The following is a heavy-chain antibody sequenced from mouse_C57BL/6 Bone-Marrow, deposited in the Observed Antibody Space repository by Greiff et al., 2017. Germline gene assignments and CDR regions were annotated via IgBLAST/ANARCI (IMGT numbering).Heavy chain of an antibody. CDR2: IDPSDSET. V-gene: IGHV1-52*01. J-gene: IGHJ2*01. Sequence: QVQLQQPGAELVRPGSSVKLSCKASGYTFTSYWMHWVKQRPIQGLEWIGNIDPSDSETHYNQKFKDKATLTVDKSSSTAYMQRSSLTSEDSAVYYCASLYDGYYAPLDYWGQGTTLTVSS. CDR1: GYTFTSYW. D-gene: IGHD2-3*01. CDR3: ASLYDGYYAPLDY.